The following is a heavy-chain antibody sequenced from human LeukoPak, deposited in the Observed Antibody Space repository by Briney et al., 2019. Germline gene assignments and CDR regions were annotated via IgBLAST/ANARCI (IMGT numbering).Heavy chain of an antibody. D-gene: IGHD2-2*01. CDR2: IIPIFGTA. CDR1: GGTFSSYA. Sequence: RASVKVSCKASGGTFSSYAISWVRQAPGQGLEWMGGIIPIFGTANYAQKFQGRVTITTDESTSTAYMELSSLRSEDTAVYYCATLGYCSSTSCYGYMDVWGKGTTVTVSS. V-gene: IGHV1-69*05. CDR3: ATLGYCSSTSCYGYMDV. J-gene: IGHJ6*03.